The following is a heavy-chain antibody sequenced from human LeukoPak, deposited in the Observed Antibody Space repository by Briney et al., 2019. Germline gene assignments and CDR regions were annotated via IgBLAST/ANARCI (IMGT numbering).Heavy chain of an antibody. CDR3: ARGFYGDSSYYYYYVDV. V-gene: IGHV3-13*01. CDR2: IGTAGDT. Sequence: PGGSLRLSCAASGFTFSSYDMHWVRQATGKGLEWVSAIGTAGDTYYPGSVKGRFTISRENAKNSLYLQMNSLRAGDTAVYYCARGFYGDSSYYYYYVDVRGKGTTVTVSS. CDR1: GFTFSSYD. D-gene: IGHD3-22*01. J-gene: IGHJ6*03.